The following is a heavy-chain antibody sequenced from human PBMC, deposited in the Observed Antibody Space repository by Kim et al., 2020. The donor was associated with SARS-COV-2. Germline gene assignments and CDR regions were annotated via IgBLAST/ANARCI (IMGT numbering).Heavy chain of an antibody. Sequence: SETLSLTCTVSGGSISSYYWSWIRQPPGKGLEWIGYIYYSGSTNYNPSLKSRVTISVDTSRNQFSLKLSSVTAADTAVYYCAREAAPLQRFDYWGQGTLVTVSS. CDR3: AREAAPLQRFDY. D-gene: IGHD4-4*01. CDR1: GGSISSYY. CDR2: IYYSGST. J-gene: IGHJ4*02. V-gene: IGHV4-59*01.